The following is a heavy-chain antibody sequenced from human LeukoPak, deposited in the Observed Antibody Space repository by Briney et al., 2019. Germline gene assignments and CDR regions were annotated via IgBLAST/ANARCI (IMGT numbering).Heavy chain of an antibody. CDR3: ARRSHSSGWYDDY. Sequence: SSETLSLTCAVSGGSISSSNWWSWVRQPPGKGLEWIGEIYHSGSTNYNPSLKSRVTISVDKSKNQFSLKLSSVTAADTAVYYCARRSHSSGWYDDYWGQGTLVTVSS. D-gene: IGHD6-19*01. CDR1: GGSISSSNW. CDR2: IYHSGST. V-gene: IGHV4-4*02. J-gene: IGHJ4*02.